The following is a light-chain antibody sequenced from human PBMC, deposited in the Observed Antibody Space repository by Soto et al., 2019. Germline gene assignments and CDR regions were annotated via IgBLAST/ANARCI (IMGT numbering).Light chain of an antibody. V-gene: IGKV3-20*01. CDR1: QSVSSRD. Sequence: EIVLTQSPGTLSLSPGERATLSCRASQSVSSRDLAWYQQKPGQAPRLLIYATSSRAAGIPDRFSGSGSGTDFTLTISRLEPEDFAVYYCQQYGGSPLFTFGPGTRVDFK. CDR2: ATS. CDR3: QQYGGSPLFT. J-gene: IGKJ3*01.